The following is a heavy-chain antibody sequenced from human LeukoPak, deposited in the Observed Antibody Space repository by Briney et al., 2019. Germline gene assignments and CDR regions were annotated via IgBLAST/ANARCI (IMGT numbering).Heavy chain of an antibody. Sequence: ASVKVSCKASGYTFTSYYMHWARQAPGQGLEWMGIINPSGGSTSYAQKFQGRVTMTRDTSTSTVYMELSSLRSEDTAVYYCATAPGGWELLRSLYYFDYWGQGTLVTVSS. CDR1: GYTFTSYY. J-gene: IGHJ4*02. D-gene: IGHD1-26*01. CDR3: ATAPGGWELLRSLYYFDY. CDR2: INPSGGST. V-gene: IGHV1-46*01.